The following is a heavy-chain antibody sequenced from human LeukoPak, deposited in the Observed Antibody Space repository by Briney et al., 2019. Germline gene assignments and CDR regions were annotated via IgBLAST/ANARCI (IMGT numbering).Heavy chain of an antibody. Sequence: GGSLRLSCAASGFTFSSYAMHWVRQAPGKGLEWVAVISYDGSNKYYADSVKGRFTISRDNSKNTLYLQMNSLRAEDTAVYYCARERGSYRPFDYWGQGTLVTVSS. J-gene: IGHJ4*02. CDR3: ARERGSYRPFDY. V-gene: IGHV3-30-3*01. D-gene: IGHD1-26*01. CDR1: GFTFSSYA. CDR2: ISYDGSNK.